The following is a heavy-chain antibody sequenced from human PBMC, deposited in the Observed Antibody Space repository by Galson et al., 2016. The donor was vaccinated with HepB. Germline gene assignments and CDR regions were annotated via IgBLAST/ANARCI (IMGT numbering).Heavy chain of an antibody. CDR2: MSISGGT. CDR3: AKVGSLSFDY. CDR1: GFTFSSYA. D-gene: IGHD5-12*01. J-gene: IGHJ4*02. V-gene: IGHV3-23*01. Sequence: SLRLSCAASGFTFSSYAMTWVRQAPGKGLEWVSGMSISGGTYYADSVKGRFTISRDNSKNTLYLKMNSLRAEDTAVYYCAKVGSLSFDYWGQGTLVTVSS.